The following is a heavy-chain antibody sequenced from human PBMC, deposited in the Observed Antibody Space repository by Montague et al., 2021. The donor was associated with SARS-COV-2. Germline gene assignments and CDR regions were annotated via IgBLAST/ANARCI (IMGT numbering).Heavy chain of an antibody. D-gene: IGHD3-16*01. J-gene: IGHJ5*02. CDR3: ARHRDNLGSLNWFAP. CDR2: IYYSGPT. V-gene: IGHV4-39*01. CDR1: AGAIRDTDYF. Sequence: SETLSLTCTVSAGAIRDTDYFWGWIRQPPGKGLEWIGSIYYSGPTYHNPSLKSRVTISVDTSKNQFSLKLSSVTAADTAVYFCARHRDNLGSLNWFAPWGQGTRVTVSS.